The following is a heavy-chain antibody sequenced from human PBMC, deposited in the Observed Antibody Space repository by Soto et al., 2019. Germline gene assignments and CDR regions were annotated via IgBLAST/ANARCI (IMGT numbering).Heavy chain of an antibody. Sequence: SVKVSCKASGFTFTSSAVQWVRQARGQRLEWIGWIVVGSGNTNYAQKFQERVTITRDMSTSTAYMELSSLRSEDTAVYYCARTSPEIKYYDSSGLFDYWGQGTLVTVSS. D-gene: IGHD3-22*01. CDR1: GFTFTSSA. V-gene: IGHV1-58*01. J-gene: IGHJ4*02. CDR2: IVVGSGNT. CDR3: ARTSPEIKYYDSSGLFDY.